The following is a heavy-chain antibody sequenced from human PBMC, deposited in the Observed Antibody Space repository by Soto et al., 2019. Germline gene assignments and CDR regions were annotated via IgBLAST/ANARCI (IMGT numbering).Heavy chain of an antibody. D-gene: IGHD3-22*01. CDR2: IYYSGST. J-gene: IGHJ3*02. CDR3: ARQLDYYDSSGYAFDI. Sequence: SETLSLTCTVSGGSISSYYWSWIRQPPGKGLEWIGYIYYSGSTYYNPSLKSRVTISVDTSKNQFSLKLSSVTAADTAVYYCARQLDYYDSSGYAFDIWGQGTMVTVSS. CDR1: GGSISSYY. V-gene: IGHV4-59*04.